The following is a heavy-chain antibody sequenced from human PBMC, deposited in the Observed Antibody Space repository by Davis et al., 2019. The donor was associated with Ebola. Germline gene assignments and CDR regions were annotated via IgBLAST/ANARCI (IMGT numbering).Heavy chain of an antibody. CDR1: GGTFSSYT. D-gene: IGHD6-6*01. Sequence: SVKVSCKASGGTFSSYTISWVRQAPGQGLEWMGGIIPIFGTANYAQKFQGRVTITADESTSTAYMELSSLRSEDTAVYYCAREVPSRHYGMDVWGKGTTVTVSS. V-gene: IGHV1-69*13. J-gene: IGHJ6*04. CDR3: AREVPSRHYGMDV. CDR2: IIPIFGTA.